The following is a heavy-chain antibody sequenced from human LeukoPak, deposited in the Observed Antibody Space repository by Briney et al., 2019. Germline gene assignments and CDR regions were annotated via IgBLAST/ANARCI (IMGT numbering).Heavy chain of an antibody. V-gene: IGHV3-21*01. Sequence: GGSLRLSCAASGFTFSSYSMNWVRQAPGKGLEWVSSISRSSSYIYYADSVKGRFTISRDNAKNSLYLQMNSLRAEDTAVYYCARDNGSGSYAFDYWGQGTLVTVSS. CDR2: ISRSSSYI. CDR1: GFTFSSYS. J-gene: IGHJ4*02. CDR3: ARDNGSGSYAFDY. D-gene: IGHD3-10*01.